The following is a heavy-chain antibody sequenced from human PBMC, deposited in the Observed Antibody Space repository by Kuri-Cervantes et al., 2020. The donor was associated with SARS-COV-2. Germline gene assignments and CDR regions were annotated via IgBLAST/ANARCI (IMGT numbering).Heavy chain of an antibody. CDR3: ARDYYDSSGYYYPDY. CDR2: IYTSGST. CDR1: GGSISSYY. V-gene: IGHV4-4*07. J-gene: IGHJ4*02. Sequence: SETLSLTCTVSGGSISSYYWSGIRQPAGKGLEWMGRIYTSGSTNYNPSLKSRVTMSVDTSKNQFSLKLGSVTAADTAVYYCARDYYDSSGYYYPDYWGQGTLVTVSS. D-gene: IGHD3-22*01.